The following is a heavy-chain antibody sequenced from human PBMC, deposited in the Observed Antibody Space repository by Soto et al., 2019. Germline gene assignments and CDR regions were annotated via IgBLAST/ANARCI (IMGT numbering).Heavy chain of an antibody. J-gene: IGHJ4*02. CDR3: ARRVAGDGTDY. Sequence: QLQLQESGPGLVKPSETLSLTCTVSGGSISSSSYYWGWIRQPPGKGLEWIGSIYYIGTTYYQPSLKSRVTISVDTSKNQFSLKLSSVTAADTAVYYCARRVAGDGTDYWGQGTLVTVSS. CDR2: IYYIGTT. V-gene: IGHV4-39*01. D-gene: IGHD6-13*01. CDR1: GGSISSSSYY.